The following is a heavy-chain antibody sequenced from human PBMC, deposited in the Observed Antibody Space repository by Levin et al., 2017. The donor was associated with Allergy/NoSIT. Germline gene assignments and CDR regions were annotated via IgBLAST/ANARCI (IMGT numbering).Heavy chain of an antibody. V-gene: IGHV3-33*01. D-gene: IGHD6-19*01. CDR2: IWYDGSNK. CDR1: GFTFSSYG. Sequence: GGSLRLSCAASGFTFSSYGMHWVRQAPGKGLEWVAVIWYDGSNKYYADSVKGRFTISRDNSKNTLYLQMNSLRAEDTAVYYCAREFAVAGTVGVDYWGQGTLVTVSS. CDR3: AREFAVAGTVGVDY. J-gene: IGHJ4*02.